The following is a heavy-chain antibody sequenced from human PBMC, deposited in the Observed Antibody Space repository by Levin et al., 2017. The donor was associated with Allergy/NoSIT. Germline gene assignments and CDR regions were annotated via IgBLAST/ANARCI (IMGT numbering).Heavy chain of an antibody. Sequence: SGPTLVKPTQTLTLTCTFSGFSLSTTGVGVGWIRQPPGKALEWLALIYWDDDKRYSPSLKSRLTITKDTSNNQVVLTMTYMDPVDTATYYCAHFDYYDSSAYHRHFDYWGQGTLVTVSS. CDR1: GFSLSTTGVG. CDR3: AHFDYYDSSAYHRHFDY. D-gene: IGHD3-22*01. CDR2: IYWDDDK. J-gene: IGHJ4*02. V-gene: IGHV2-5*02.